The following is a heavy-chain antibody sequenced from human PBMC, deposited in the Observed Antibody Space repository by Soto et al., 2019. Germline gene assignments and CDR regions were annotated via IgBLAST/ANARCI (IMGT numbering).Heavy chain of an antibody. J-gene: IGHJ3*02. D-gene: IGHD4-17*01. CDR3: ARFYGNAFDI. V-gene: IGHV4-39*01. CDR2: IYYSGST. CDR1: GGSVSSDSYN. Sequence: QLQLQESGPGLVKPSETLSLTCTVSGGSVSSDSYNWDWIRQPPGKGLERIGTIYYSGSTDYNPSLKSQVTISEETSNNQFSLKVTPVTAADPAVYYCARFYGNAFDIWGRGATVTVS.